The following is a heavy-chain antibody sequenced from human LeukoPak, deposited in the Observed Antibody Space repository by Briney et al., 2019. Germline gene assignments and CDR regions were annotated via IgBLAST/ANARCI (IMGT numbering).Heavy chain of an antibody. CDR3: AKEPRQCCGDCFSLLDY. J-gene: IGHJ4*02. D-gene: IGHD2-21*02. V-gene: IGHV3-23*01. CDR2: INSGGST. Sequence: GGSLRLSRAASGFTFSSYSMSWVRQAPGKGLEWVSLINSGGSTYYAASVKGRFTISRDNSKNMLYLQMNSLRAEDTAVFYCAKEPRQCCGDCFSLLDYWGQGTLVTVSS. CDR1: GFTFSSYS.